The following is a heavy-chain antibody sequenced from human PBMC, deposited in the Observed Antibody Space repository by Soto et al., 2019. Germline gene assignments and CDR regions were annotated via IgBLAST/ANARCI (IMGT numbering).Heavy chain of an antibody. CDR1: VFTFGDYA. CDR3: AKDMYSSHHYGMDV. D-gene: IGHD3-22*01. Sequence: PGGSLRLSCASSVFTFGDYAMHWVRQAPGKGLEWVSGISWNSGTLGYADSVKGRFTISRDNAKNSLYLQMNSLRAEDTALYYCAKDMYSSHHYGMDVWGQGTTVTVSS. CDR2: ISWNSGTL. V-gene: IGHV3-9*01. J-gene: IGHJ6*02.